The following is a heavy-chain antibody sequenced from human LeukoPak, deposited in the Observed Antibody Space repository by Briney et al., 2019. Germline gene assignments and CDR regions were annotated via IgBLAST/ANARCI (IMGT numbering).Heavy chain of an antibody. CDR1: GGTFSSYA. CDR3: ARSIRSGSSSWYVSDY. CDR2: IIPIFGTA. V-gene: IGHV1-69*06. D-gene: IGHD6-13*01. J-gene: IGHJ4*02. Sequence: SVKLSCKASGGTFSSYAISWVRQAPGQGLEWMGGIIPIFGTANYAQKFQGRVTTTADKSTSTAYMELSSLRSEDTAVYYCARSIRSGSSSWYVSDYWGQGTLVTVSS.